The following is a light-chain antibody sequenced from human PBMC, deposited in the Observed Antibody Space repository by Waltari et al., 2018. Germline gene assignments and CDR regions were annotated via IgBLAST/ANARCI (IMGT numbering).Light chain of an antibody. V-gene: IGKV1-33*01. CDR3: QQYVNLPL. CDR1: QDIDNS. J-gene: IGKJ3*01. CDR2: DAS. Sequence: DIQLTQSPSSLSASVGDRVTITCQASQDIDNSLNWYQVRPGKAPRIVIYDASHLPIGVPPKFSGSGYGTDFTLTINNLQPEDIATYYCQQYVNLPLFGPGTKVD.